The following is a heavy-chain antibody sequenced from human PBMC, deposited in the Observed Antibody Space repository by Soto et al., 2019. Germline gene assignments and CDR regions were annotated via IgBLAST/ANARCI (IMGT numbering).Heavy chain of an antibody. Sequence: ASVKVSCKVSGYTLTELSMHWVRQAPGKGLEWMGGFDPEDGETIYAQKFQGRVTMTEDTSTDTAYMELSSLRSEDTAVYYCATDYNSYGSFDYWGQGTLVTVSS. CDR2: FDPEDGET. V-gene: IGHV1-24*01. CDR3: ATDYNSYGSFDY. CDR1: GYTLTELS. D-gene: IGHD5-18*01. J-gene: IGHJ4*02.